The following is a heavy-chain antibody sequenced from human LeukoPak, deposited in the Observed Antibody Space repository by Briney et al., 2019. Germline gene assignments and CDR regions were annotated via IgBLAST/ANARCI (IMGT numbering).Heavy chain of an antibody. V-gene: IGHV1-8*01. D-gene: IGHD3-22*01. CDR1: GYTFTSYD. J-gene: IGHJ3*02. CDR3: AREPPTGVTMIEGPRDAFDI. Sequence: GASVKVSCKASGYTFTSYDINWVRQATGQGLEWLGWMNSNSGNTGYAQKFQGRVTMTRDTSINTAYMELSSLRSDDTAVYYCAREPPTGVTMIEGPRDAFDIWGQGTMVTVSS. CDR2: MNSNSGNT.